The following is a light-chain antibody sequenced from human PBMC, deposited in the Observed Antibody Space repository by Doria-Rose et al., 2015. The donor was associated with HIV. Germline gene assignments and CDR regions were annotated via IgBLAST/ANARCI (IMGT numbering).Light chain of an antibody. V-gene: IGKV1-27*01. CDR3: QKYDSAPRT. Sequence: TQSPSSLSASVGDRVTITCRASQGISTYLAWWQQKPGKVPKLLIYAASTLQSGVPSGFSGSGSGADFTLTISSLQPEDVATYYCQKYDSAPRTFGQGTKVEIK. CDR1: QGISTY. CDR2: AAS. J-gene: IGKJ1*01.